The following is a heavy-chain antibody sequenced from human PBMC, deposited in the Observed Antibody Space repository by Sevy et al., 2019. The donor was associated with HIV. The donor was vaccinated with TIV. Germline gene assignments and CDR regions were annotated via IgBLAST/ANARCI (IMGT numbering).Heavy chain of an antibody. CDR3: ARPHKRDYYDSSGYYPNSY. J-gene: IGHJ4*02. D-gene: IGHD3-22*01. CDR2: ISSSSSYI. V-gene: IGHV3-21*01. CDR1: GFTFSSYS. Sequence: GGSLRLSCAASGFTFSSYSMNWVRQAPGKGLEWVSSISSSSSYIYYADSVKGRFTISRDNAKNSLYLQMNSLRAEDTAVYYCARPHKRDYYDSSGYYPNSYWGQGTLVTVSS.